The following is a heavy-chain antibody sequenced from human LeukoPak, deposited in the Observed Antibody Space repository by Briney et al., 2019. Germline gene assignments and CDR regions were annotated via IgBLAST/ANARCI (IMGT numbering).Heavy chain of an antibody. Sequence: SVKVSCKTSGGTFSSYAISWVRQAPGQGLEWMGGIIPIFGTANYAQKFQGRVTITADESMSTAYMELSSLRSEDTAVYYCARVPASVASYYYYGMDVWGQGTTVTVSS. V-gene: IGHV1-69*13. CDR1: GGTFSSYA. J-gene: IGHJ6*02. CDR3: ARVPASVASYYYYGMDV. D-gene: IGHD5-12*01. CDR2: IIPIFGTA.